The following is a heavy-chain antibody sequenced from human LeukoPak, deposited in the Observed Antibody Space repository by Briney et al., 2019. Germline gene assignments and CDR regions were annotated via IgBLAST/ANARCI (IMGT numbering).Heavy chain of an antibody. CDR3: AKGKTYYYDSSGYLSALYGMDV. D-gene: IGHD3-22*01. CDR2: INPNSGGT. CDR1: GYTFTGYY. J-gene: IGHJ6*02. V-gene: IGHV1-2*02. Sequence: ASVKVSCKASGYTFTGYYMHWVRQAPGQGLEWMGWINPNSGGTNYAQKLQGRVTMTRDTSISTAYMELSRLRSDDTAVYYCAKGKTYYYDSSGYLSALYGMDVWGQGTTVTVSS.